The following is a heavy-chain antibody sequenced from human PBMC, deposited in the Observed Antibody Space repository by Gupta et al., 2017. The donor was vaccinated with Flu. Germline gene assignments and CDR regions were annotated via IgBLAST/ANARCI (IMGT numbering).Heavy chain of an antibody. CDR3: ARSSGYSYGYTYYFDY. J-gene: IGHJ4*02. Sequence: QVQLQESGPGLVKPSETLSLTCTVPGGSISSYHWSWIRQPPGKGLEWIGYIYYSGSTNYNPSLKSRVTISVDTSKNQFSLKLSSVTAADTAVYYCARSSGYSYGYTYYFDYWGQGTLVTVSS. CDR1: GGSISSYH. V-gene: IGHV4-59*08. D-gene: IGHD5-18*01. CDR2: IYYSGST.